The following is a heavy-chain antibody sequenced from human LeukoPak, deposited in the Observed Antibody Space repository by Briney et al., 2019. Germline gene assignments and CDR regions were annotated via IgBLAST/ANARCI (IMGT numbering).Heavy chain of an antibody. Sequence: GGSLRLSCAASGFAFSTYSMNWVRRAPGKGLEWVSSISSSSDYIDYAASVKGRFTISRDNAKNSLYLQMNSLRAEDTAVYYCAREYLRYQGLWGQGTLVTVSS. J-gene: IGHJ4*02. D-gene: IGHD3-9*01. CDR2: ISSSSDYI. V-gene: IGHV3-21*01. CDR1: GFAFSTYS. CDR3: AREYLRYQGL.